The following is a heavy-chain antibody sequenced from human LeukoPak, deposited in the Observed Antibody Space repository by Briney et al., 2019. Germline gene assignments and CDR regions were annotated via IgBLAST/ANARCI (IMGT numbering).Heavy chain of an antibody. J-gene: IGHJ1*01. CDR3: ARDFGCPSTSCYHAFQH. CDR1: GYTFTSYG. CDR2: MSAYNGNT. V-gene: IGHV1-18*04. Sequence: ASVKVSCKASGYTFTSYGISWVRQAPGQGLEWMGWMSAYNGNTNYAQKLQGRVTMTTDTSTSTAYMELRSLRSDDTAVYYCARDFGCPSTSCYHAFQHWGQGTLVTVSS. D-gene: IGHD2-2*01.